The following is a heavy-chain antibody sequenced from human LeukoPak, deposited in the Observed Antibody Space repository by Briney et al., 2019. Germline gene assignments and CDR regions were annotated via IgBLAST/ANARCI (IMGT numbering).Heavy chain of an antibody. J-gene: IGHJ4*02. CDR2: IKQDGSET. Sequence: GGSLRLSCSASGFSFSNYWMNWVRQVPGKGLEWVANIKQDGSETYYVDSVKGRFTISRDNTKSSLYLQINTLRAEDTAVYYCTRAYYGDFWGQGTLVTVSS. CDR3: TRAYYGDF. V-gene: IGHV3-7*01. D-gene: IGHD3-10*01. CDR1: GFSFSNYW.